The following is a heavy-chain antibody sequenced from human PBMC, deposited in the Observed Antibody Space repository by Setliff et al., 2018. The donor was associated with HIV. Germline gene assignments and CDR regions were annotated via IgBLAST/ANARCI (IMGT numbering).Heavy chain of an antibody. V-gene: IGHV4-34*01. D-gene: IGHD2-2*02. J-gene: IGHJ4*02. CDR3: TREFHRGIPDYFDS. Sequence: SETLSLTCAVYGGSFSGYYWSWIRQPPGKGLEWVGEINHSGSTNYNPSLKSRVTISVDTSKNQFSLKLSSVTAADTAVYYCTREFHRGIPDYFDSWGQGILVTVSS. CDR2: INHSGST. CDR1: GGSFSGYY.